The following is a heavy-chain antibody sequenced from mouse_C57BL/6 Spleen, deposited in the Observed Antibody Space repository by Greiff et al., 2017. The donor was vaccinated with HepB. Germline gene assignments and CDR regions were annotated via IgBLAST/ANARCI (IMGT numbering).Heavy chain of an antibody. CDR3: ARAKLGLAWFAY. V-gene: IGHV3-6*01. J-gene: IGHJ3*01. CDR2: ISYDGSN. Sequence: VQLQQSGPGLVKPSQSLSLTCSVTGYSITSGYYWNWIRQFPGNKLEWMGYISYDGSNNYNPSLKNRISITRDTSKNQFFLKLNSVTTEDTATYYCARAKLGLAWFAYWGQGTLVTVSA. CDR1: GYSITSGYY. D-gene: IGHD4-1*01.